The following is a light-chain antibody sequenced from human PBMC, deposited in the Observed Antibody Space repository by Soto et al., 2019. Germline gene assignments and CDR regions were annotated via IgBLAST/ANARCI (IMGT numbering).Light chain of an antibody. CDR2: DAS. CDR1: QSVSSSY. J-gene: IGKJ5*01. V-gene: IGKV3D-20*01. Sequence: DIILTQSPATLSLSPGDIATLSCGAIQSVSSSYVAWYQHRPGLAPRLLIHDASSRATGIPDRFSGTKSGTDFTLTIRRLEPEDAAVYFCQKYGSSPINFGQGTRLEIK. CDR3: QKYGSSPIN.